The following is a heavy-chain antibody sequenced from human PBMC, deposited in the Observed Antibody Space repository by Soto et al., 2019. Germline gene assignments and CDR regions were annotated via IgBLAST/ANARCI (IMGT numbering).Heavy chain of an antibody. D-gene: IGHD5-18*01. Sequence: SETLSLTCTVSGVSVSSGDHYWSWLRQPPGKGLESIVYTQYGASTYYNPSLTSRTTISVDTSKNQFSLMLRSVTAADTAVYYCARGRGYGYGIDYWGQGTLVTVSS. V-gene: IGHV4-30-4*01. CDR1: GVSVSSGDHY. CDR2: TQYGAST. J-gene: IGHJ4*02. CDR3: ARGRGYGYGIDY.